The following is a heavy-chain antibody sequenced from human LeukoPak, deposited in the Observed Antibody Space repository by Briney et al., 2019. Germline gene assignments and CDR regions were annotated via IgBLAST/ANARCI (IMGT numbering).Heavy chain of an antibody. D-gene: IGHD6-6*01. CDR3: ATQINTARPGYYFDY. CDR2: IYTSGSS. CDR1: GGSLSSGSYY. J-gene: IGHJ4*02. V-gene: IGHV4-61*02. Sequence: SETLSLTCTVYGGSLSSGSYYWSWIRQPPGKGLEWIGRIYTSGSSNYNPSLKSRVTISVDTSKNQLSLRLSSVTAADTAVYYCATQINTARPGYYFDYWGQGTLVTVSS.